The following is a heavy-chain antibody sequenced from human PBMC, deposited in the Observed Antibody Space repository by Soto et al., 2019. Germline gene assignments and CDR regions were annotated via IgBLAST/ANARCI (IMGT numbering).Heavy chain of an antibody. CDR1: GFTFSSYG. V-gene: IGHV3-30*03. J-gene: IGHJ3*02. D-gene: IGHD5-18*01. CDR2: ISYDGSNK. Sequence: GWSLTLSCASSGFTFSSYGMHWVRQAPGKGLEWVAVISYDGSNKYYADSVKGRFTISRDNSKNTLYLQMNSLRAEDTAVYYCASLGGYSYGQDAFDIWGQGTMVTVSS. CDR3: ASLGGYSYGQDAFDI.